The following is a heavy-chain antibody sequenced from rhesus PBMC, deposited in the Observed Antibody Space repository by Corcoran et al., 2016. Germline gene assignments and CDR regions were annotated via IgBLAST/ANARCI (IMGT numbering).Heavy chain of an antibody. CDR2: FFGTSGST. D-gene: IGHD2-21*01. V-gene: IGHV4-65*01. CDR3: ARMELGGHCTTYYYALDS. CDR1: GGPLSRSKG. Sequence: QVQLQVSVPGLVKPAETLSLTCAVLGGPLSRSKGRAWLRQCPGTGVDWMGYFFGTSGSTTYNPSLKSLVSISPDTSKNQFSLRLTSVTAADTAVYYCARMELGGHCTTYYYALDSWGQGVLVTVSS. J-gene: IGHJ6*01.